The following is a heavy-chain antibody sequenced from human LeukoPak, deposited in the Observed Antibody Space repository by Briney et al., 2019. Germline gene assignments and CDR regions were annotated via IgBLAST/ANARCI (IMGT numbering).Heavy chain of an antibody. D-gene: IGHD5-18*01. Sequence: PGGSLRLSCAASGFTFNIYAMNWVRQAPGKGLEWVSVISGSGDSTYYADSVKGRFTISRDNSKNTLYLQTNSLRAEDTAVYYCAKARAAMVTDYWGQGTLVTVSS. CDR3: AKARAAMVTDY. J-gene: IGHJ4*02. CDR2: ISGSGDST. CDR1: GFTFNIYA. V-gene: IGHV3-23*01.